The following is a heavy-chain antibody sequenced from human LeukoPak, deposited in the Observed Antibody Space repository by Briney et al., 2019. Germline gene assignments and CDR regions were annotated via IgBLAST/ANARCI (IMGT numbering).Heavy chain of an antibody. J-gene: IGHJ6*02. V-gene: IGHV3-48*04. CDR3: ARLRYYGMDV. Sequence: EWVSYTSSSSSTIYYADSVKSRFTISRDNAKNSLYLQMNSLRAEDTAVYYCARLRYYGMDVWGQGTTVTVSS. CDR2: TSSSSSTI.